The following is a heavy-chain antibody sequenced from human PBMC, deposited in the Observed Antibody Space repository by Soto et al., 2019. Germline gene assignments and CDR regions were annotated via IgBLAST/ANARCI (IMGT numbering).Heavy chain of an antibody. D-gene: IGHD6-13*01. V-gene: IGHV1-58*02. Sequence: GASVKVSCKASGFTFTSSAMQWVRQARGQRLEWIGWIVVGSGNTNYAQKFQERVTITRDMSTSTAYMELSSLRSEDTAVYYCEAGSDSSSWTGYWGQGTLVTV. CDR1: GFTFTSSA. CDR3: EAGSDSSSWTGY. J-gene: IGHJ4*02. CDR2: IVVGSGNT.